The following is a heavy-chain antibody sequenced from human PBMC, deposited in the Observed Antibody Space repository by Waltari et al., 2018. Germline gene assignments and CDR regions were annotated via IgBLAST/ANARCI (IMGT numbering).Heavy chain of an antibody. Sequence: EVQLMESGGGLVQPGRSLRLSCAGSRFTFDGYAMHWVRQVPGRGLEWVSGIDWRSGRIADADSVKGRFIISRDDARNSLNLQMNTLRVDDTAVYYCTKDLLPGGADVWGRGTTVTVSS. CDR1: RFTFDGYA. CDR3: TKDLLPGGADV. V-gene: IGHV3-9*01. CDR2: IDWRSGRI. D-gene: IGHD2-15*01. J-gene: IGHJ6*02.